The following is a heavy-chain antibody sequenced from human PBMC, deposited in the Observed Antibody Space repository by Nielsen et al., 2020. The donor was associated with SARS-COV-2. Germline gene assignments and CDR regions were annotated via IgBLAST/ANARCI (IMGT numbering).Heavy chain of an antibody. D-gene: IGHD4-17*01. CDR1: GYTFTGYY. J-gene: IGHJ3*02. V-gene: IGHV1-2*06. CDR3: ARERGGDYGEAFDI. Sequence: ASVKVSCKASGYTFTGYYMHWVRQAPGQGLEWMGRINPNSGGTNYAQKFQGRVTMTRDTSISTAYMELSRLRSDDTAVYYCARERGGDYGEAFDIWGQGTMVTVSS. CDR2: INPNSGGT.